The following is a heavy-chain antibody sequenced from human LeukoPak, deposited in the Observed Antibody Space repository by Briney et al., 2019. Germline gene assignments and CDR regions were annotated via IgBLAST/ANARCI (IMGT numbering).Heavy chain of an antibody. CDR2: INHSGST. D-gene: IGHD3-22*01. J-gene: IGHJ5*02. CDR1: GGSFSGYY. CDR3: AREESYYDSSGYRP. Sequence: SETLSLTCAVYGGSFSGYYWSWIRQPPGKGLEWIGEINHSGSTNYNPSLKSRVTISVDTSKNQFSLKLSSVTAADTAVYYCAREESYYDSSGYRPWGQGTLVTVSS. V-gene: IGHV4-34*01.